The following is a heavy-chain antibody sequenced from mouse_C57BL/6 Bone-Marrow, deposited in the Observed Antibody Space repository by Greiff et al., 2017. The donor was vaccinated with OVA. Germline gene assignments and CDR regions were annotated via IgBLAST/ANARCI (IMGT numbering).Heavy chain of an antibody. CDR1: GFTFSDYG. CDR3: ARYSYYFDY. Sequence: EVQLQQSGGGLVKPGGSLKLSCAASGFTFSDYGMHWVRQAPEKGLEWVAYISSGSSTICYADTVKGQFTLSRDNAKNTLFLQMTSLRSEDTAMYYCARYSYYFDYWGQGTTLTVSS. V-gene: IGHV5-17*01. J-gene: IGHJ2*01. CDR2: ISSGSSTI.